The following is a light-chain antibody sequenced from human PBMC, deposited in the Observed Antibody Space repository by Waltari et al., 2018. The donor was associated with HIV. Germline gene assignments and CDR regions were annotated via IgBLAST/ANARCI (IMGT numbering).Light chain of an antibody. CDR1: SSDIGYSDY. CDR2: GVI. J-gene: IGLJ2*01. CDR3: SSYTAISTLV. V-gene: IGLV2-14*03. Sequence: QSALTQPASVSGSPGQSITISCTGASSDIGYSDYVSWYQQYPGTAPKLLIYGVINRPSGVAHRFSGSKSGNTASLTISGLQAEDEADYYCSSYTAISTLVFGGGTKVFVL.